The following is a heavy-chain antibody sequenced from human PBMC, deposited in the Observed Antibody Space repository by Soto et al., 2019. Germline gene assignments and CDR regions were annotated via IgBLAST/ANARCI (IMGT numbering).Heavy chain of an antibody. CDR2: INHSGST. J-gene: IGHJ4*02. CDR1: GGSFSGYY. CDR3: ASVPSSLLLVVDY. D-gene: IGHD2-8*01. Sequence: SETLSLTCAVYGGSFSGYYWSWIRQPPGKGLEWIGEINHSGSTNYNPSLKSRVTISVDTSKNQFSLKLSSVTAADTAVYYCASVPSSLLLVVDYWGQGTLVTVSS. V-gene: IGHV4-34*01.